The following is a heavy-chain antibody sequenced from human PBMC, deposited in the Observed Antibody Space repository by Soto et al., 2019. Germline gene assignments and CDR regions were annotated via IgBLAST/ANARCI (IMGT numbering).Heavy chain of an antibody. CDR2: ISAYNGNT. J-gene: IGHJ4*02. CDR1: GYTFTSYG. D-gene: IGHD6-19*01. Sequence: ASVKVSCKASGYTFTSYGISWVRQAPGQGLEWMGWISAYNGNTNYAQKLQGRVTMTTDTSTSTAYMELRSLRSDDTAVYYCARDRDSSGWYRSSFAYWGQGTLVPVSS. CDR3: ARDRDSSGWYRSSFAY. V-gene: IGHV1-18*01.